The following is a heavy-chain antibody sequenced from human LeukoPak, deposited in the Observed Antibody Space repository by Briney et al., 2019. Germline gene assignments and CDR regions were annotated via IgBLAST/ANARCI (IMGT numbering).Heavy chain of an antibody. D-gene: IGHD2-2*01. Sequence: PSETLSLTCTVSGGSTSSSSYYWGWIRQPPGKGLEWIGSIYYSGSTYYNPSLKSRVTISVDTSKNQFSLKLSSVTAADTAVHYCARRPRTVPVPYFDYWGQGTLVTVSS. CDR1: GGSTSSSSYY. V-gene: IGHV4-39*01. CDR2: IYYSGST. CDR3: ARRPRTVPVPYFDY. J-gene: IGHJ4*02.